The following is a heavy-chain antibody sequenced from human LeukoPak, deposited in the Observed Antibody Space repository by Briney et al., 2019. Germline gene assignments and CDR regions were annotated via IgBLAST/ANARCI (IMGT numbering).Heavy chain of an antibody. V-gene: IGHV3-23*01. J-gene: IGHJ4*02. CDR3: AKQSRPYIGTGGSCFDY. CDR2: ISGSGGST. D-gene: IGHD5-12*01. Sequence: PGGSLRLSCAASGFTFSSYAMSWVRQAPGKGLEWVSAISGSGGSTYYADSVKGRFTISRDNGKNSLYLQMNSLRAEDTAVYYCAKQSRPYIGTGGSCFDYWGQGTLVTVSS. CDR1: GFTFSSYA.